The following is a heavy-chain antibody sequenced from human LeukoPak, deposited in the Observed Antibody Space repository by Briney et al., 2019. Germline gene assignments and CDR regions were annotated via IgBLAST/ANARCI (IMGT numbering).Heavy chain of an antibody. CDR1: GYSFPDYW. Sequence: KPGESLKISCKGSGYSFPDYWIGWVRQMPGKGLEWMGIIYPGDSDTRYSPSFQGQVTISADKSISTAYLQWSSLKASDTAMYYCARSDQLKWFGAPRRPYCYGLAVWGQGTTVTVSS. CDR2: IYPGDSDT. J-gene: IGHJ6*02. V-gene: IGHV5-51*01. D-gene: IGHD3-10*01. CDR3: ARSDQLKWFGAPRRPYCYGLAV.